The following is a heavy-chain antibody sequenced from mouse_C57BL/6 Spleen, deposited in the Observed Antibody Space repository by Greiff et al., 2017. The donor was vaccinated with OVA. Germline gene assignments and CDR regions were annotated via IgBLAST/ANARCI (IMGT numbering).Heavy chain of an antibody. Sequence: QVQLQQPGAELVKPGASVKLSCKASGYTFTSYWMQWVKQRPGQGLEWIGEIDPSDSYTNYNQKFKGKATLTVDTSSSTAYMQLSSLTSEDSAVYYWVRIRDGYDDGFDYWGQGTTLTVSS. D-gene: IGHD2-2*01. CDR3: VRIRDGYDDGFDY. V-gene: IGHV1-50*01. CDR2: IDPSDSYT. CDR1: GYTFTSYW. J-gene: IGHJ2*01.